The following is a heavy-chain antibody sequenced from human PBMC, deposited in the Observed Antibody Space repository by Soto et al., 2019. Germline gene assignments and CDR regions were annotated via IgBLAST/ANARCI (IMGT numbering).Heavy chain of an antibody. CDR2: IYHSGST. J-gene: IGHJ4*02. CDR1: GGSISSSNW. CDR3: ARAAAGWDYFDY. Sequence: QVQLQESGPGLVTPSGTLSLTCAVSGGSISSSNWWSWVRQPPGKGLEWIGKIYHSGSTNYSPSLKSRVTISLDNSKNQFSLEVNSVTAADTAVYYCARAAAGWDYFDYLGQGILVTVSS. D-gene: IGHD6-13*01. V-gene: IGHV4-4*02.